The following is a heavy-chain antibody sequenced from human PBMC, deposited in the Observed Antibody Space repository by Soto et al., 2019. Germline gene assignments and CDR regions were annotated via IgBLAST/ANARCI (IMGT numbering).Heavy chain of an antibody. CDR1: GGSISSSTSY. CDR3: ARRHSSPCFDY. J-gene: IGHJ4*02. CDR2: FFIGGTA. V-gene: IGHV4-39*07. D-gene: IGHD6-13*01. Sequence: SQTRWFTFTVAGGSISSSTSYWCWMRQRPGKGLGWISSFFIGGTAYSNPSLKRRVTISVDTSKNQFSLKLNSVTAAAPAVYYCARRHSSPCFDYLGQGTLVNASS.